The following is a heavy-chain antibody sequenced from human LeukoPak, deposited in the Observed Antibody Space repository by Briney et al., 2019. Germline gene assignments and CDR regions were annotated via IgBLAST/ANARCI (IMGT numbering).Heavy chain of an antibody. J-gene: IGHJ6*03. CDR3: ARKGIGSSRYRNMDV. D-gene: IGHD6-25*01. V-gene: IGHV3-23*01. CDR1: GFTFSSYA. CDR2: ISIDGGRT. Sequence: PGGSLRLSCAASGFTFSSYAMSWVRQAPGKGPEWVSTISIDGGRTYYADSVKGRFTVSRDTSKNTLYLQMNSLRAEDTAVYYCARKGIGSSRYRNMDVWGKGTTVTVSS.